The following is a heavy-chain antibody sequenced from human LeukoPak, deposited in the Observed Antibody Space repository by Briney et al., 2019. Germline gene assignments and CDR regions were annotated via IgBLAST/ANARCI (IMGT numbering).Heavy chain of an antibody. CDR2: ISGSGGST. J-gene: IGHJ4*02. Sequence: GGSLRLSCAASGFTFSSNAMSWVRQAPGKGLEWVSYISGSGGSTYYADSVKGRFTISRDNSKNTLYLQMNSLRAEDTAVYYCAKAPSTIGSSNDYWGQETLVTVSS. D-gene: IGHD6-13*01. CDR1: GFTFSSNA. CDR3: AKAPSTIGSSNDY. V-gene: IGHV3-23*01.